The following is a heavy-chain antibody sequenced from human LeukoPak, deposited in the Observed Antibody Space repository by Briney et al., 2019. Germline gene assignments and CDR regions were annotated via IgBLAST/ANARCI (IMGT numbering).Heavy chain of an antibody. D-gene: IGHD5-18*01. CDR3: ATDLGTAIVTRGY. Sequence: PGGSLRLSCAASGFTLSSYAMSWVRQAPGKGLEWVSTIGSSGASTYYADSVKGRFTISRDNSKNTLYLQMNSLRAEDTALYYCATDLGTAIVTRGYWGQGTLVTVSS. CDR1: GFTLSSYA. J-gene: IGHJ4*02. V-gene: IGHV3-23*01. CDR2: IGSSGAST.